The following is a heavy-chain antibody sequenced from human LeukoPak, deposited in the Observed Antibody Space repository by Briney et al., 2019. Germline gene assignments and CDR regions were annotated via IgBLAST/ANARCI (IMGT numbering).Heavy chain of an antibody. J-gene: IGHJ4*02. CDR3: ATSRGRIAAAVEY. CDR2: IRYDGSNK. Sequence: PGGSLRLSCAASGFTFSSYGMHWVRHAPGKGLELVAFIRYDGSNKYYADSVKGRFTISRDNSKNTVYLQMNSLRAEDTAVYYCATSRGRIAAAVEYWGQGTLVTVSS. V-gene: IGHV3-30*02. D-gene: IGHD6-13*01. CDR1: GFTFSSYG.